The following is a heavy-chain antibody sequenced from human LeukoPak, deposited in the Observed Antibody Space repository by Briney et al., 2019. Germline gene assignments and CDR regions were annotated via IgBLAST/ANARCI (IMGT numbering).Heavy chain of an antibody. V-gene: IGHV3-33*01. D-gene: IGHD2-15*01. J-gene: IGHJ4*02. CDR2: IWYDGSIQ. Sequence: GGSLRLSCAASGFTFSSYGMHWVRQAPGKGLEWVAAIWYDGSIQYYADSVKGRFTISRDNSKNTPYLQMDSLRAEDTAVYYCARAGYCSGGSCYGSDYWGQGTLVSVSS. CDR3: ARAGYCSGGSCYGSDY. CDR1: GFTFSSYG.